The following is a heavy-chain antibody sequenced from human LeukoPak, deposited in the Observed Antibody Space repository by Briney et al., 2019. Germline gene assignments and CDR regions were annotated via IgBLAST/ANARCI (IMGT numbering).Heavy chain of an antibody. D-gene: IGHD1-26*01. CDR3: ARGAPSGSYYY. CDR2: INSDGSST. V-gene: IGHV3-74*01. J-gene: IGHJ4*02. CDR1: GCTFSSYW. Sequence: QPGGSLRLSCAASGCTFSSYWMHWVRQAPGKGLVWVSRINSDGSSTTYADSVKGRFTISRDNAKNTLYLQMNSLRAEDTAVYYCARGAPSGSYYYWGQGTLVTVSS.